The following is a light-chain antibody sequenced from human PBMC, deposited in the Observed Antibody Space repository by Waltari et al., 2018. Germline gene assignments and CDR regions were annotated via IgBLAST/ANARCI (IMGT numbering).Light chain of an antibody. J-gene: IGKJ2*01. CDR1: QSVSSN. V-gene: IGKV3-15*01. CDR2: GAS. Sequence: EIVMTQSPGTLSVSPGEKATLSCRASQSVSSNLAWYQQKPGQSPRLLIYGASTRATGIPARFSGSGSGTGFTLTISSLQSEDFAVYYCQHSDTFGQGTKLEIK. CDR3: QHSDT.